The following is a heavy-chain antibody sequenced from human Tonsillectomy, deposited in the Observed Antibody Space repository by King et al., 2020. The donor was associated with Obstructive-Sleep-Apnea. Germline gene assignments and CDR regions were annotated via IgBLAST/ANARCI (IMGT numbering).Heavy chain of an antibody. CDR1: GFTFSSFS. Sequence: VQLVESGGGLVKPGGSLRLSCTASGFTFSSFSLNWVRQAPGKGLEWVSSISTTSTFIDYADSVKGRFTISRDNAKNSLYLQMNNLRAEETAVYYCARFPVGRAANWFGPWGQGTLVTVSS. CDR3: ARFPVGRAANWFGP. CDR2: ISTTSTFI. V-gene: IGHV3-21*01. D-gene: IGHD3-10*01. J-gene: IGHJ5*02.